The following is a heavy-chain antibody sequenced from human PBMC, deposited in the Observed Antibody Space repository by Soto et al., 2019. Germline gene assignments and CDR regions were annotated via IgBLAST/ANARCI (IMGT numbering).Heavy chain of an antibody. V-gene: IGHV1-69*01. CDR3: ARVYDFWSGFYTFDY. J-gene: IGHJ4*02. CDR1: GGTFSSYA. Sequence: QVQLVQSGAEVKKPGSSVKVSCKASGGTFSSYAISWVRQAPGQGLEWMGGIIPIFGTANYAQKFQGRVTITADESTSTAYMELSSLRSEVTALYYCARVYDFWSGFYTFDYWGQGTLVTVSS. CDR2: IIPIFGTA. D-gene: IGHD3-3*01.